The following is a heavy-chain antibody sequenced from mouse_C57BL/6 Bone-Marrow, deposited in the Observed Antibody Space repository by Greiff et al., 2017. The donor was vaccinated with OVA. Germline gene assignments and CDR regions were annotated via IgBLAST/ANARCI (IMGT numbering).Heavy chain of an antibody. CDR1: GFSFNTYA. V-gene: IGHV10-1*01. D-gene: IGHD2-1*01. CDR3: VRQKSTMVNYYAMDY. J-gene: IGHJ4*01. CDR2: IRSKSNNYAT. Sequence: EVQLVESGGGLVQPKGSLKLSCAASGFSFNTYAMNWVRQAPGKGLEWVARIRSKSNNYATYYADSVKDRFTISRDDSESMLYLQMNNLKTEDTAMYYCVRQKSTMVNYYAMDYWGQGTSVTVSS.